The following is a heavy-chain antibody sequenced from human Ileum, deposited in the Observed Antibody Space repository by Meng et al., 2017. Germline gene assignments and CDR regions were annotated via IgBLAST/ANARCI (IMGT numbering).Heavy chain of an antibody. Sequence: QVHVQDSGPGLVKPSGTLSLTFAVSSGSITSDTYWSWVRLPPGKGLEWIGQISHSGSTFYNPSLKSRVTMSVDKSKSQFSLMLTSVTAADTAVYYCARHGGYYQGFWGQGTLVTVSS. J-gene: IGHJ4*02. CDR1: SGSITSDTY. CDR2: ISHSGST. V-gene: IGHV4-4*02. CDR3: ARHGGYYQGF. D-gene: IGHD4-23*01.